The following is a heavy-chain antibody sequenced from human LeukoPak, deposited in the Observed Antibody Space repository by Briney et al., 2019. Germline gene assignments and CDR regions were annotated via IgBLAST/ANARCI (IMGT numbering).Heavy chain of an antibody. J-gene: IGHJ4*02. CDR1: GYTFINYY. CDR2: INPSSGGT. V-gene: IGHV1-46*01. D-gene: IGHD5-12*01. CDR3: AREGYSGYDSARRLEFDY. Sequence: ASVKVSCKASGYTFINYYLHWVRQAPGQGLEWMGIINPSSGGTSYAQKFQGRVTTTRATSISTAYMELSRLRSDDTAVYYCAREGYSGYDSARRLEFDYWGQGTLVTVSS.